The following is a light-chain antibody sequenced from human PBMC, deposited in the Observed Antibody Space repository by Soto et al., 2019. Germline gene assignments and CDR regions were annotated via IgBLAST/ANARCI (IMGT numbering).Light chain of an antibody. CDR1: QSVSSY. J-gene: IGKJ3*01. CDR2: ETS. Sequence: DIQMTQSPSPLSASVGDRVDITCRTSQSVSSYLSWYQAKPGKAPKLLIYETSNLESGVPSRFSGSGSGTDFTLTISSLQPEDSATYYCQQSYSTPPFTFGPGTRVDI. V-gene: IGKV1-39*01. CDR3: QQSYSTPPFT.